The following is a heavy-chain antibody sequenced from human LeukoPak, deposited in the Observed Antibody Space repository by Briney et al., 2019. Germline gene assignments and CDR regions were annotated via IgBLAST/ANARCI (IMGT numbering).Heavy chain of an antibody. V-gene: IGHV3-23*01. J-gene: IGHJ4*02. CDR3: AKRGMTTVPLYYFDY. CDR2: FGISGGST. Sequence: GGSLRLSCAASGFTFSSYAMSWVRQAPGQGLEWVSVFGISGGSTYYADSVKGRFTISRDNSKNTLYLQMNSLRAEDTAVYYCAKRGMTTVPLYYFDYWGQGTLVTVSS. CDR1: GFTFSSYA. D-gene: IGHD4-17*01.